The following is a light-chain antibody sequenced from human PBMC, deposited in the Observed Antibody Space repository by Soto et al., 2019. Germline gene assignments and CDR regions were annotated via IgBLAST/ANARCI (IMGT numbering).Light chain of an antibody. CDR2: KAS. J-gene: IGKJ1*01. Sequence: DIQMTQSPSTLSGSVGDRVTITCRASQTISSWLAWYQQKPGKAPKLLIYKASTLKSGVPSRFSGSGSGTEFTLTISSLQPDDFASYYCHHYNSYSEAFAQGTKVELK. V-gene: IGKV1-5*03. CDR3: HHYNSYSEA. CDR1: QTISSW.